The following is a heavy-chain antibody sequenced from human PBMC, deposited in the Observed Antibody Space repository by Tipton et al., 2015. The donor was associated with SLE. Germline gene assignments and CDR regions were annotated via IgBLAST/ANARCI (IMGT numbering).Heavy chain of an antibody. V-gene: IGHV4-59*12. CDR3: VHAEYFHH. CDR2: IDYSGRT. J-gene: IGHJ1*01. CDR1: GGSITGYS. Sequence: TLSLTCSVSGGSITGYSWTWIRQPPGKGLDWIGYIDYSGRTYYNPALKSRVTILVDTSKNQFSLKVHSVTAADTAVYYCVHAEYFHHWGQGTLVTVSS.